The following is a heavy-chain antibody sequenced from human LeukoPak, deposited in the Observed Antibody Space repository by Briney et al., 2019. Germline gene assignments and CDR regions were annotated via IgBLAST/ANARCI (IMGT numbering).Heavy chain of an antibody. CDR3: AKQFVDI. D-gene: IGHD5-24*01. CDR2: ISGSGDDP. Sequence: PGGSLRLSCAASGFTFSNYAMNWVRQAPGKGLEWVSSISGSGDDPSYADSVKGRFTISRDNSRNILYLQMNSLGAEDTAVYYCAKQFVDIWGQGTLVTVSS. J-gene: IGHJ5*02. V-gene: IGHV3-23*01. CDR1: GFTFSNYA.